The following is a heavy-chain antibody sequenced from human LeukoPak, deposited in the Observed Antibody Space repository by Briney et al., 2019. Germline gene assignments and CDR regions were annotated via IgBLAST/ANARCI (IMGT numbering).Heavy chain of an antibody. CDR1: GGSISSSSYY. CDR3: ARAGDYYSRITHNTYYFDY. Sequence: SEALSLTCTVSGGSISSSSYYWGWIRQPPGKGLEWIGSIYYSGSTYYNPSLKTRVTISVDTSKNQFSLKLSSVTAADTAVYYCARAGDYYSRITHNTYYFDYWGQGTLVTVSS. D-gene: IGHD3-22*01. J-gene: IGHJ4*02. V-gene: IGHV4-39*07. CDR2: IYYSGST.